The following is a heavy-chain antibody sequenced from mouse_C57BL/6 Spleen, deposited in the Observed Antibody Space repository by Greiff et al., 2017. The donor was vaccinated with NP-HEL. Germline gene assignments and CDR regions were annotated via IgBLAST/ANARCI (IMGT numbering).Heavy chain of an antibody. D-gene: IGHD1-1*01. Sequence: VQLQQPGAELVMPGASVKLSCKASGYTFTSYWMHWVKQRPGQGLEWIGELDPSDSYTNYNQKFKGKSTLTVDKSSSTAYMQLSSLTSEDSAVYYCARPYYGSSLHWYFDVWGTGTTVTVSS. V-gene: IGHV1-69*01. CDR2: LDPSDSYT. CDR3: ARPYYGSSLHWYFDV. J-gene: IGHJ1*03. CDR1: GYTFTSYW.